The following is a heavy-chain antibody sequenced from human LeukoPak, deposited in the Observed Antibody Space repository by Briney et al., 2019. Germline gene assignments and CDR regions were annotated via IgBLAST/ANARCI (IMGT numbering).Heavy chain of an antibody. V-gene: IGHV3-66*01. CDR1: GFTVSSNY. D-gene: IGHD2-15*01. CDR2: IYSGGST. Sequence: SGGSLRLSCAASGFTVSSNYMSWVRQAPGKGLEWVSVIYSGGSTYYADSVKGRFTISRDNSKNTPYLQMNSLRAEDTAVYYCARNNCSGGSCQLDYWGQGTLVTVSS. CDR3: ARNNCSGGSCQLDY. J-gene: IGHJ4*02.